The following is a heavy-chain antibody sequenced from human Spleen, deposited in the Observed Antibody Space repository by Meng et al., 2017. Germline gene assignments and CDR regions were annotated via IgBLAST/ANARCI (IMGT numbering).Heavy chain of an antibody. CDR1: GFTFSDYY. CDR3: ASVYCSGGSCPPFDY. J-gene: IGHJ4*02. D-gene: IGHD2-15*01. CDR2: ISSSGSTI. V-gene: IGHV3-11*01. Sequence: GESLKISCAASGFTFSDYYMSWIRQAPGKGLEWVSYISSSGSTIYYADSVKGRFTISRDNAKNSLYLQMNSLRAEDTAVYYCASVYCSGGSCPPFDYWGQGTLVTVSS.